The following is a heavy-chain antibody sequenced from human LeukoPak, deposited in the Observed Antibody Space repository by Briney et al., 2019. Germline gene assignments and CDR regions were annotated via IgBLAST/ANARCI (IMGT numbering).Heavy chain of an antibody. CDR2: ISAYNGNT. J-gene: IGHJ4*02. V-gene: IGHV1-18*01. Sequence: GASVKVSCKASGYTFTSYGISWVRQAPGQGLEWMGWISAYNGNTNYAQKLQGRVTITTDTSTSTAYMELRSLRSDDTAVYYCARDRGYYDSSGPFDYWGQGTLVTVSS. CDR3: ARDRGYYDSSGPFDY. D-gene: IGHD3-22*01. CDR1: GYTFTSYG.